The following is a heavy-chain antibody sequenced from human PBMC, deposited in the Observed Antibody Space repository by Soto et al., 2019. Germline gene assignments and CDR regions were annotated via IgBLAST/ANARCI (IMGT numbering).Heavy chain of an antibody. CDR2: ISGSGGST. V-gene: IGHV3-23*01. CDR3: AKDTGIAARPDYYYGMDV. CDR1: GFTFSSYA. D-gene: IGHD6-6*01. J-gene: IGHJ6*01. Sequence: PGGSLRLSCAASGFTFSSYAMTWVRQAPGKELEWVSAISGSGGSTYYADSVKGRFTISRDNSKNTLYLQMNSLRAEDTAVYYCAKDTGIAARPDYYYGMDVWGQGTTV.